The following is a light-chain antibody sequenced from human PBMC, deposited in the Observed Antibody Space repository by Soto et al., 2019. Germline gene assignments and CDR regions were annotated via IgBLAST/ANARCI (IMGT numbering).Light chain of an antibody. V-gene: IGKV3-20*01. CDR1: QSIDTTF. CDR2: GAS. CDR3: QQYMSSVT. Sequence: EIVLTQSPGSLSLSPGQSATLSCRASQSIDTTFFAWYQKKPGQAPRLLIYGASKRATGIPDRFSGSGSGTDFTLIISRLEPEDFAVYSCQQYMSSVTFGQGTKVEIK. J-gene: IGKJ1*01.